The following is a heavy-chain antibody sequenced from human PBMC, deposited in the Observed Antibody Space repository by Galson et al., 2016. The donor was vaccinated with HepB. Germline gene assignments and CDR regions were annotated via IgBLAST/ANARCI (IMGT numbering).Heavy chain of an antibody. J-gene: IGHJ3*02. Sequence: SVKVSCKASGYSFTGYYIHWVRQAPGQGLEWMGWINPNSGGTKYAQKFQDWVTMTRDTSISAAYMELSRLRSDDTAVYYCVRAGAARVRAVLIQGAFDIWGQGTMVTVSS. D-gene: IGHD3-10*01. V-gene: IGHV1-2*04. CDR2: INPNSGGT. CDR3: VRAGAARVRAVLIQGAFDI. CDR1: GYSFTGYY.